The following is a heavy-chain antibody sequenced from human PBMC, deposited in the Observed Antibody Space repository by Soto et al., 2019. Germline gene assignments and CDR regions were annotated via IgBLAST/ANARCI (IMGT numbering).Heavy chain of an antibody. CDR3: AREWREWELRNDAFDI. CDR2: INAGNGNT. D-gene: IGHD1-26*01. Sequence: ASVKDSCKASGYTFTSYAMHWVRQAPRQRREWMGWINAGNGNTKYSQKFQGRVTITRDTSASTAYMELSSLRSEDTAVYYCAREWREWELRNDAFDIWGQGTMVTVSS. V-gene: IGHV1-3*01. J-gene: IGHJ3*02. CDR1: GYTFTSYA.